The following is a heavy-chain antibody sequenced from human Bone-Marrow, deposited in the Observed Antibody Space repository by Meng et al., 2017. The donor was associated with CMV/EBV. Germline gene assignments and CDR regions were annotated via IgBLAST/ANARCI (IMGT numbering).Heavy chain of an antibody. V-gene: IGHV1-8*03. D-gene: IGHD3-3*01. J-gene: IGHJ4*02. CDR2: MNPNSGNT. CDR1: GGTFTSYD. Sequence: ASVKVSCKASGGTFTSYDINWVRQATGQGLEWMGWMNPNSGNTGYAQKFQGRVTITRNTSISTAYMELSSLRSEDTAVYYCARGPQSYYDFWSGYSTVYYFDYWGQGTLVTVSS. CDR3: ARGPQSYYDFWSGYSTVYYFDY.